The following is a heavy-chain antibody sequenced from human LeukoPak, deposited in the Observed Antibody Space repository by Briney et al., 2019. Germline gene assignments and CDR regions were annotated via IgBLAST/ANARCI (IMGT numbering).Heavy chain of an antibody. V-gene: IGHV4-4*02. CDR2: IYHSGTT. J-gene: IGHJ4*02. CDR1: GGSISSSKW. Sequence: SETLSLTCTVSGGSISSSKWWSWVRQPPGKGLEWIGEIYHSGTTNYNPSLKSRVTISVDKSNNQFSLKLSSLTAADTAVYYCARSIAVAGLFDYWGQGTLVTV. D-gene: IGHD6-19*01. CDR3: ARSIAVAGLFDY.